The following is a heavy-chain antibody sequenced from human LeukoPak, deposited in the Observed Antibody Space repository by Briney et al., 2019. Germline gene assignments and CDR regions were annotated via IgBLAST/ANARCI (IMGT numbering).Heavy chain of an antibody. Sequence: PGGSLRLSCTASGLSFSGQWMNWVRQSPGQGLEWVANIKYDGSEKYYVDSVKGRFTISREDAKNSLSLQMDSVRPEDTAVYYCAFNNNFKCWGQGTLVIVSS. V-gene: IGHV3-7*01. D-gene: IGHD4-11*01. CDR1: GLSFSGQW. CDR3: AFNNNFKC. CDR2: IKYDGSEK. J-gene: IGHJ4*02.